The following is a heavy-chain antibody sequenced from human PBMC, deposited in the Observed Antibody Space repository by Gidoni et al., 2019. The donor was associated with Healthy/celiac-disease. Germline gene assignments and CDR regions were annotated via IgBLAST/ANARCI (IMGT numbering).Heavy chain of an antibody. CDR3: ARWSGDYGSGSYYTLDYYYYYMDV. J-gene: IGHJ6*03. D-gene: IGHD3-10*01. CDR2: INPSGGST. Sequence: QVQLVQSGAEVKKPGASVKVSCKASGYTFTSYYMHWVRQAPGQGLEWMGIINPSGGSTSYAQKFQGRVTMTRDTSTSTVYMELSSLRSEDTAVYYCARWSGDYGSGSYYTLDYYYYYMDVWGKGTTVTVSS. CDR1: GYTFTSYY. V-gene: IGHV1-46*01.